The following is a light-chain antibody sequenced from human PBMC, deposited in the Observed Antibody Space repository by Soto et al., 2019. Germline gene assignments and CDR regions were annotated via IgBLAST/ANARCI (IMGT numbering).Light chain of an antibody. Sequence: DIQMTQSPSTLSPSLRDSVAISCRASQSISGWLAWYQQTPGKAPKVLIYDASSLESGVPSRFSGSGSGTEFSLTISSLQPDDFATYYCQQYNTYPLTFGQGTKVDIK. CDR1: QSISGW. J-gene: IGKJ1*01. CDR3: QQYNTYPLT. CDR2: DAS. V-gene: IGKV1-5*01.